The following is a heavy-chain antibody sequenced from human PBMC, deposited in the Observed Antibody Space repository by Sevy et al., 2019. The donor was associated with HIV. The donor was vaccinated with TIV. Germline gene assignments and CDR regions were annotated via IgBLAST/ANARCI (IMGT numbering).Heavy chain of an antibody. CDR3: ARGSSSWYLTYYYYGMDV. Sequence: SETLSLTCTVSGGSISSYYWSWIRQPPGQGLEWIGYIYYSGSTNYNPSLKSRVTISVDTSKNQFSLKLSSVTAADTAVYYCARGSSSWYLTYYYYGMDVWGQGTTVTVSS. CDR1: GGSISSYY. J-gene: IGHJ6*02. D-gene: IGHD6-13*01. CDR2: IYYSGST. V-gene: IGHV4-59*13.